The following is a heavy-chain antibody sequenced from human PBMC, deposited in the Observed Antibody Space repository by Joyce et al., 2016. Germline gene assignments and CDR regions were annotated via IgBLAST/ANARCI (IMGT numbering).Heavy chain of an antibody. CDR1: GGSISTENYY. CDR2: IYYSGNT. CDR3: ARVFNFGSFDY. J-gene: IGHJ4*02. V-gene: IGHV4-39*07. Sequence: QLRLQESGPRLVKASETLSLTCTVSGGSISTENYYWGWIRQPPGKGLEWIGNIYYSGNTYYNPSLKSRVTISVDTSKNHFSLKLRSVTPADTAVYYCARVFNFGSFDYWGQGTLVTVSS. D-gene: IGHD3-10*01.